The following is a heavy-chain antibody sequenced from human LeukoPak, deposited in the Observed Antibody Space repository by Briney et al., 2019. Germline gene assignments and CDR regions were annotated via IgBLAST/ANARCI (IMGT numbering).Heavy chain of an antibody. Sequence: ASVKVSCKASGGTFSSYAISWVRQAPGQGLEWMGGIIPIFGTANYAQKFQGRVTITADKSTSTAYMELSSLRSEDTAVYYCARARDYDFWSGYYTAYYFDYWGQGTLVTVSS. V-gene: IGHV1-69*06. CDR2: IIPIFGTA. J-gene: IGHJ4*02. CDR3: ARARDYDFWSGYYTAYYFDY. D-gene: IGHD3-3*01. CDR1: GGTFSSYA.